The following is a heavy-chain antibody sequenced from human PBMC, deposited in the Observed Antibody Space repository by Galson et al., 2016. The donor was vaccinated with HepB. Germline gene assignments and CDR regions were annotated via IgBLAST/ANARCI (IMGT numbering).Heavy chain of an antibody. CDR3: ARDPPIGSGNYYNGGFDY. Sequence: SVKVSCKASGDTFSSYEISWVRQAPGQGLEWMGGIIPVLGTPNYAQKFQGRVTITADKSTSTAYMELSRLRSDDTAVYYCARDPPIGSGNYYNGGFDYWGQGTLVTVSS. J-gene: IGHJ4*02. CDR1: GDTFSSYE. CDR2: IIPVLGTP. D-gene: IGHD3-10*01. V-gene: IGHV1-69*10.